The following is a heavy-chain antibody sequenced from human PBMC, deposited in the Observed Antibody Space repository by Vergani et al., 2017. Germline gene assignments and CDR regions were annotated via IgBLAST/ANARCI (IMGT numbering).Heavy chain of an antibody. V-gene: IGHV3-11*01. D-gene: IGHD3-22*01. CDR3: AKDHWGLYDSSGYYSEGFDY. Sequence: VQLLESGGGLVKPGGSLRLSCAASGFTFSDYYMSWIRQAPGKGLEWVSYISSSGSTIYYADSVKGRFTISRDNAKNSLYLQMNSLRAEDTALYYCAKDHWGLYDSSGYYSEGFDYWGQGTLVTVSS. J-gene: IGHJ4*02. CDR2: ISSSGSTI. CDR1: GFTFSDYY.